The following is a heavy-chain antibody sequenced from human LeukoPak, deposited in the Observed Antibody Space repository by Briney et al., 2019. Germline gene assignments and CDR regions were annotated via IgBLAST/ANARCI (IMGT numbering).Heavy chain of an antibody. V-gene: IGHV1-69*04. CDR2: IILILGIA. Sequence: SVKVSCKASGGTFSSYAISWVRQAPGQGLEWMGRIILILGIANYAQKFQGRVTITADNSTSTAYMELSSLRSEDTAVYYCAIPIAVAGMDLWGRGTLVTVSS. D-gene: IGHD6-19*01. CDR1: GGTFSSYA. J-gene: IGHJ2*01. CDR3: AIPIAVAGMDL.